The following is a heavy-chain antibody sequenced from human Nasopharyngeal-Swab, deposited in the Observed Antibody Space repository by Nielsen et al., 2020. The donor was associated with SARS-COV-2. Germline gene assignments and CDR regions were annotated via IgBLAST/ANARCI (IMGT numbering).Heavy chain of an antibody. D-gene: IGHD1-26*01. CDR3: ARVRGSGSYGDGWYFDL. Sequence: SETLSLTCTVSGGSVSSGSYYWSWIRQPPGKGLEWIGYIYYSGSTNYNPSLKSRVTISVDTSKNQFSLKLSPVTAADTAVYYCARVRGSGSYGDGWYFDLWGRGTLVTVSS. J-gene: IGHJ2*01. CDR2: IYYSGST. CDR1: GGSVSSGSYY. V-gene: IGHV4-61*01.